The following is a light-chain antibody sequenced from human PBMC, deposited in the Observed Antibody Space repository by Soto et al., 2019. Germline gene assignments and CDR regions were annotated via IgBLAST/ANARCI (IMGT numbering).Light chain of an antibody. CDR3: QRYGSSPFS. Sequence: EIVLTQSPGTLSLSPGERATLSCRASQSVSSSYLAWYQQKPGQPPRLLIYGASSRATGIPDRFSGSGSGTDFTLTISRLEPEDFAVYYCQRYGSSPFSFGPGTKVDIK. CDR1: QSVSSSY. CDR2: GAS. J-gene: IGKJ3*01. V-gene: IGKV3-20*01.